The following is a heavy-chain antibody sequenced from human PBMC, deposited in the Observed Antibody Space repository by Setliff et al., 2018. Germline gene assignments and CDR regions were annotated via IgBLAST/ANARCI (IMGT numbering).Heavy chain of an antibody. CDR1: GYTFTTNA. J-gene: IGHJ6*03. Sequence: ASVKVSCKASGYTFTTNAISWKRQAPGQGLEWMGWINTNTGNPSYAQGFTGRFVFSLDTSVSTAYLQISSLKAEDTALYYCARASRFGTIKYRGDYYMDVWGKGTTVTVSS. CDR3: ARASRFGTIKYRGDYYMDV. V-gene: IGHV7-4-1*02. D-gene: IGHD3-10*01. CDR2: INTNTGNP.